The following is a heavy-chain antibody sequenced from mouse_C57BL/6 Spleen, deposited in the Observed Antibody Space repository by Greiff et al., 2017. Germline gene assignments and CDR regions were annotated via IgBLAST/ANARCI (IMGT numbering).Heavy chain of an antibody. CDR3: ASDYGSSLRFAY. J-gene: IGHJ3*01. CDR2: ISSGSSTI. CDR1: GFTFSDYG. Sequence: EVQRVESGGGLVKPGGSLKLSCAASGFTFSDYGMHWVRQAPEKGLEWVAYISSGSSTIYYADTVKGRFTISRDNAKNTLFLQMTSLRSEDTAMYYCASDYGSSLRFAYWGQGTLVTVSA. D-gene: IGHD1-1*01. V-gene: IGHV5-17*01.